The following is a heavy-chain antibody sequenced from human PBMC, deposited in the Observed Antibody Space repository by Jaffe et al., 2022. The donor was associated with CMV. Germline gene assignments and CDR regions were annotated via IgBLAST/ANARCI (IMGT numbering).Heavy chain of an antibody. J-gene: IGHJ5*02. D-gene: IGHD3-10*01. CDR1: GGSISSYY. V-gene: IGHV4-59*01. Sequence: QVQLQESGPGLVKPSETLSLTCTVSGGSISSYYWSWIRQPPGKGLEWIGYIYYSGSTNYNPSLKSRVTISVDTSKNQFSLKLSSVTAADTAVYYCARELYYGSGSSTNWFDPWGQGTLVTVSS. CDR3: ARELYYGSGSSTNWFDP. CDR2: IYYSGST.